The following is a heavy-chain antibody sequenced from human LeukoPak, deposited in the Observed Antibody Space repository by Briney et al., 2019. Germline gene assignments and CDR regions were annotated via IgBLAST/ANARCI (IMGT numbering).Heavy chain of an antibody. CDR1: GGSISSYY. Sequence: SETLSLTCTVSGGSISSYYWSWIRQPAGKGLEWIGRIYTSGSTNYNPSLKSRVTISVDTSKNQFSLKLSSVTAADTAVYYCARAQITIFGVVREYFDYWGQGTLVTVSS. J-gene: IGHJ4*02. D-gene: IGHD3-3*01. CDR3: ARAQITIFGVVREYFDY. CDR2: IYTSGST. V-gene: IGHV4-4*07.